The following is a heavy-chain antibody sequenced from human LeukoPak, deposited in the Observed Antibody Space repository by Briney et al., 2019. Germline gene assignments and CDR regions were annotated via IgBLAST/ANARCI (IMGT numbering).Heavy chain of an antibody. J-gene: IGHJ5*02. CDR1: GGSFSGYY. D-gene: IGHD6-6*01. CDR2: INHSGST. CDR3: ARGGQLAATTTSWFDP. Sequence: PSKTLSLTCAVYGGSFSGYYWSWIRQPPGKGLEWIGEINHSGSTNYNPSLKSRVTISVDTSKNQFSLKLSSVTAADTAVYYCARGGQLAATTTSWFDPWGQGTLVTVSS. V-gene: IGHV4-34*01.